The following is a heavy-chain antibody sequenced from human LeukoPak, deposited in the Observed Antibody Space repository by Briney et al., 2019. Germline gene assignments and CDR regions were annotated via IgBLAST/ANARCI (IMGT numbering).Heavy chain of an antibody. Sequence: GGSLRLSCAASGFTFSSYWMSWVRQAPGKGLEWVANIKQDGSEKYYVDSVKGRFTISRDNAKNSLYLQMNSLRAEGTAVYYCATRPYSSSWYPHYWGQGTLVTVSS. CDR1: GFTFSSYW. CDR2: IKQDGSEK. D-gene: IGHD6-13*01. CDR3: ATRPYSSSWYPHY. J-gene: IGHJ4*02. V-gene: IGHV3-7*01.